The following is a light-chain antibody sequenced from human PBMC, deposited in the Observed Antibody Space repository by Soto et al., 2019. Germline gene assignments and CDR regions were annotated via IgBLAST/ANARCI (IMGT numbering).Light chain of an antibody. CDR3: QQYSTYRT. CDR2: DAS. J-gene: IGKJ1*01. CDR1: QTISTW. Sequence: EIQVTQSHHTLSASVGDSVTLNCLASQTISTWMSWHQQKAGKAPKLLVCDASTLQSGVASRFSGSGSGTEFTLTISRLEPDDFATYYCQQYSTYRTFGQGTKVDIK. V-gene: IGKV1-5*01.